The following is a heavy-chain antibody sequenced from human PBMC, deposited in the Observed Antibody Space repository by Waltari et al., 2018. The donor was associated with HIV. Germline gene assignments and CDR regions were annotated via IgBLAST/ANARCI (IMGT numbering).Heavy chain of an antibody. J-gene: IGHJ3*01. CDR2: ITQRGNL. Sequence: VKLQQWGAGLLKPSETLSLTWDVPGRSFSASYWSWIRQTHGKGLEWSGEITQRGNLHQSPPRKRQLTITVDPSKNHFSPKITYMTPADTTIDYCALGSPTLQFYDDFSGYLDAFDVCGHGTMVTVSS. D-gene: IGHD3-22*01. V-gene: IGHV4-34*01. CDR1: GRSFSASY. CDR3: ALGSPTLQFYDDFSGYLDAFDV.